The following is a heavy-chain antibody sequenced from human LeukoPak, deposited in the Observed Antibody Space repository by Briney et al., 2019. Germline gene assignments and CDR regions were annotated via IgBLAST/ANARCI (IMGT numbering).Heavy chain of an antibody. CDR3: ASGGVGYCSSTSCRRSYYYYGMDF. CDR1: GGTFTSYA. D-gene: IGHD2-2*01. CDR2: IIAIFGTA. V-gene: IGHV1-69*06. J-gene: IGHJ6*04. Sequence: ASVTVSYKASGGTFTSYAISRVRQAPGEGVEWMGRIIAIFGTANYPQKFQGRVTITADKSTNTAYMELSSLRYEDTAVYYCASGGVGYCSSTSCRRSYYYYGMDFWGKGTTVTVSS.